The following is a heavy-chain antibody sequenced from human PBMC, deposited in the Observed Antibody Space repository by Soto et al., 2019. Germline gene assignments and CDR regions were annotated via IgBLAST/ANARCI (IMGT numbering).Heavy chain of an antibody. CDR2: IIPIFGTA. Sequence: QVQLVQSGAEVKKPGSSVKVSCKASGGTFSSYAISWVRQAPGQGLGWMGGIIPIFGTANYAQKFQGRVTITVDESTRTTYMELSSLRSEDTAVYFCAREYNWNDVRYGMDVWGQGTTVTVSS. CDR3: AREYNWNDVRYGMDV. V-gene: IGHV1-69*01. D-gene: IGHD1-20*01. J-gene: IGHJ6*02. CDR1: GGTFSSYA.